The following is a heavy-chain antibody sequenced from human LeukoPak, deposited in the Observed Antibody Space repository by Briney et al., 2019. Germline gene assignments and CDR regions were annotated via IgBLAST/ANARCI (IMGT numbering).Heavy chain of an antibody. CDR1: GFTFNSYA. V-gene: IGHV3-23*01. CDR2: LSGSGDRT. Sequence: PGGSLRLTCAASGFTFNSYAMVWVRQAPEKGLEWVSALSGSGDRTFYVDSVKGRFTVSRDNSKNTLYLQMDSLRVDDTALYYCARGGTNYYYMDVWGNGTTVTVSS. CDR3: ARGGTNYYYMDV. J-gene: IGHJ6*03.